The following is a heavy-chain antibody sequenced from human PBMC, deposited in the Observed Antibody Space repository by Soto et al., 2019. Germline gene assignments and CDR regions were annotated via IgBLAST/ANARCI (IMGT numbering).Heavy chain of an antibody. Sequence: GASVKVSCKASGYSFTSYGISWVRQAPGQGLEWMGWINTYNDNTKYSQKFQGRVTMTTDTSTSTAYIELRSLTSDDTAVYYCARGPYFDWLRWYFDLWGRGTLVTVSS. CDR1: GYSFTSYG. D-gene: IGHD3-9*01. J-gene: IGHJ2*01. CDR2: INTYNDNT. CDR3: ARGPYFDWLRWYFDL. V-gene: IGHV1-18*01.